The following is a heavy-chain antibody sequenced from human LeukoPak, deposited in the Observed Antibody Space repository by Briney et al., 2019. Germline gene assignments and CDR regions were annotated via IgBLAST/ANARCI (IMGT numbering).Heavy chain of an antibody. CDR3: AKDGLWFGDLTYFDY. D-gene: IGHD3-10*01. Sequence: GKSLRLSCAASGLTFSNYGMNWVRQAPGKGLEWVAVISSDGSNTYYADSVKGRFTISRDNSKNTLFLQMNSLRAEDTAVYYCAKDGLWFGDLTYFDYWGQGTLVTVSS. J-gene: IGHJ4*02. CDR2: ISSDGSNT. V-gene: IGHV3-30*18. CDR1: GLTFSNYG.